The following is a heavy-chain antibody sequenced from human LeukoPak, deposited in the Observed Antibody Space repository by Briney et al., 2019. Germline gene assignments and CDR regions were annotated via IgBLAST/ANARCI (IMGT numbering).Heavy chain of an antibody. CDR3: ARDRYDILTGYNDAFDV. V-gene: IGHV3-7*01. D-gene: IGHD3-9*01. Sequence: GGSLRLSCAASGFTFTTYWMSWVRQAPGKGLEWVANIKQDGSEKYYVDSVKGRFTISRDNAKNSLYLQMNSLRAEDTAAYYCARDRYDILTGYNDAFDVWGQGTKVTVSS. J-gene: IGHJ3*01. CDR2: IKQDGSEK. CDR1: GFTFTTYW.